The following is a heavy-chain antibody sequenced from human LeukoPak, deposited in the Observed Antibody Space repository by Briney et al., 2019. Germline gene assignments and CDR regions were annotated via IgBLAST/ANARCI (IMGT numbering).Heavy chain of an antibody. J-gene: IGHJ4*02. D-gene: IGHD5-24*01. CDR3: AREGEMATIWDY. CDR2: ISYSGST. Sequence: SETLSLTCAVYGGSFSGYYWSWIRQPPGKGLEWIGYISYSGSTNYNPSLKSRVTISVDTSKNQFSLKLTSVTATDTAVYYCAREGEMATIWDYWGQGTLVTVSS. V-gene: IGHV4-34*11. CDR1: GGSFSGYY.